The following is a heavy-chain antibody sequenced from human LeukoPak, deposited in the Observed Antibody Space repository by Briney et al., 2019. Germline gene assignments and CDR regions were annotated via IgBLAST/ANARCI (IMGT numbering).Heavy chain of an antibody. CDR2: IYYSGST. CDR1: Y. Sequence: YMSWIRQPPGTGLEGIGYIYYSGSTNYNPSLKSRVTISVDTSKNQFSLKLSSVPASDTAVYYCARKDYMGYYFDYWGQGTLVTVSS. CDR3: ARKDYMGYYFDY. V-gene: IGHV4-59*01. D-gene: IGHD4-11*01. J-gene: IGHJ4*02.